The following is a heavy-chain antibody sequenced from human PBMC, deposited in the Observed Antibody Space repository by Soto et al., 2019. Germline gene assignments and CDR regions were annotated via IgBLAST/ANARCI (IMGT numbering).Heavy chain of an antibody. J-gene: IGHJ4*02. D-gene: IGHD3-10*01. V-gene: IGHV3-30*18. CDR2: ISYDGSNK. CDR3: AKVDVLLWFGESSLTDY. Sequence: KGLEWVAVISYDGSNKYYADSVKGRFTISRDNSKNTLYLQLHSLRAEDTAVYYCAKVDVLLWFGESSLTDYWGQGTLVTVSS.